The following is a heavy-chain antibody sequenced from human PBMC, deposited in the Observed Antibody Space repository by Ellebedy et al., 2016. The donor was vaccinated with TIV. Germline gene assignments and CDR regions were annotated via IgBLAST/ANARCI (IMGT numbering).Heavy chain of an antibody. D-gene: IGHD3-22*01. J-gene: IGHJ4*02. CDR2: INSDGSST. Sequence: PGGSLRLSCAASGFTFSSYWMHWVRQAPGKGLVWVSRINSDGSSTSYADSVKGRFTISGDNAKNTLYLQMNSLRAEDTAVYYCAKDQYYDSSAADYWGQGTLVTVSS. CDR3: AKDQYYDSSAADY. V-gene: IGHV3-74*01. CDR1: GFTFSSYW.